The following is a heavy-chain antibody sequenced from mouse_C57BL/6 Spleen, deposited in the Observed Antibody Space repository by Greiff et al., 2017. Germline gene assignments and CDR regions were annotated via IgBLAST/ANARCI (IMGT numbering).Heavy chain of an antibody. V-gene: IGHV1-42*01. CDR2: INPSTGGT. Sequence: EVQLQQSGPELVKPGASVKISCKASGYSFTGYYMNWVKQSPEKSLEWIGEINPSTGGTTYNQKFKAKATLTVDKSSSTAYMQLKSLTSEYSAVYDCARRGYDYDDFDYWGQGTTLTVSS. CDR3: ARRGYDYDDFDY. CDR1: GYSFTGYY. J-gene: IGHJ2*01. D-gene: IGHD2-4*01.